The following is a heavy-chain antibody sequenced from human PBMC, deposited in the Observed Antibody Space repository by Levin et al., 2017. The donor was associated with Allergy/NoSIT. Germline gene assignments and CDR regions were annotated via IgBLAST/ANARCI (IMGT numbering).Heavy chain of an antibody. V-gene: IGHV3-30*18. J-gene: IGHJ4*02. Sequence: GGSLRLSCAASGFSFSNYGMHWVRQAPGKGLEWVAFISHDGNKKYYADSVKGRFTVSRDNSKNTLYQQMNRLRPEDTAVYYCAKMVGTIFNAGFDYWGQGNLVTVSS. D-gene: IGHD3-3*01. CDR3: AKMVGTIFNAGFDY. CDR1: GFSFSNYG. CDR2: ISHDGNKK.